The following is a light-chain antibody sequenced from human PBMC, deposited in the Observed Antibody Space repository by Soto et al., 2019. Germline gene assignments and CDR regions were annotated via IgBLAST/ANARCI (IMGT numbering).Light chain of an antibody. CDR3: HHYICYPKA. CDR2: KAS. CDR1: QSITSW. J-gene: IGKJ1*01. V-gene: IGKV1-5*03. Sequence: TLPLTPGESATLSCRASQSITSWLAWYQQKPGKAPKLLIYKASTLESGVPSRFSGSGSGTEFTLTIGSLQPDDFATYYCHHYICYPKAFGQGTKVDIK.